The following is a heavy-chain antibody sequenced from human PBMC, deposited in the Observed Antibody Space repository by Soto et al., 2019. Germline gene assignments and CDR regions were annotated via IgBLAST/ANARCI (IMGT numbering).Heavy chain of an antibody. D-gene: IGHD2-8*01. J-gene: IGHJ4*02. Sequence: LSLTCAVYGGSFSGYYWSWIRQPPGKGLEWIGEINHSGSTNYNPSLKSRVTISVDTSKNQFSLKLSSVTAADTDVDYCARGRARRGYCTNGVCYYFDYWGQGTLVTVSS. CDR2: INHSGST. CDR1: GGSFSGYY. V-gene: IGHV4-34*01. CDR3: ARGRARRGYCTNGVCYYFDY.